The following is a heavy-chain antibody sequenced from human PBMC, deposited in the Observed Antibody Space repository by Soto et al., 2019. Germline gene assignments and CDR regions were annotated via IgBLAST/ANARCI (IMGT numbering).Heavy chain of an antibody. Sequence: EMQLVESGGGLVQPGGSLRLSCAASGFTFSSYNMNWVRQAPRKGLEWISYISSSTSSMYYADSVKGRFTISRDNAKNSLYLQLNCLRDEDTAVYYCATKLEQWLVLDYWGQGTLVTVSS. CDR3: ATKLEQWLVLDY. V-gene: IGHV3-48*02. J-gene: IGHJ4*02. CDR2: ISSSTSSM. CDR1: GFTFSSYN. D-gene: IGHD6-19*01.